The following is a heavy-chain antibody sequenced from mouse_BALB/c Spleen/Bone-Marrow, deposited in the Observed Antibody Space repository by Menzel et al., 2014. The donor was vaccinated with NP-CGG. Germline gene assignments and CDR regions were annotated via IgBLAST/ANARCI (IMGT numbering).Heavy chain of an antibody. CDR2: IYPGDGDT. V-gene: IGHV1-80*01. CDR3: ARDDGFAY. Sequence: QVQLKESGAELVRPGSSVKISCKASGYAFSSYWMNWVKQRPGQGLEWIGQIYPGDGDTNYNGKFKGKATLTADKSSSTAYMQLSSLTSEDSAVYFCARDDGFAYWGQGTLVTGSA. CDR1: GYAFSSYW. J-gene: IGHJ3*01. D-gene: IGHD2-12*01.